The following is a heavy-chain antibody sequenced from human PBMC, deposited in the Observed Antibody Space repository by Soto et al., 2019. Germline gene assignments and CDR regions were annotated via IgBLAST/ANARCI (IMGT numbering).Heavy chain of an antibody. J-gene: IGHJ6*02. CDR3: AYSAGLDHLLNYYGLNV. D-gene: IGHD6-13*01. CDR1: GGTFTSTA. Sequence: QVLLVQSSAEVKKPGSSVKVSCKASGGTFTSTAFSWVRQAPGQGLAWMGVIIPVLGTPNYAQKFQARLTVPADASTTTVHMELSSLRADDTAVYYCAYSAGLDHLLNYYGLNVWGQGTTVTVSS. V-gene: IGHV1-69*01. CDR2: IIPVLGTP.